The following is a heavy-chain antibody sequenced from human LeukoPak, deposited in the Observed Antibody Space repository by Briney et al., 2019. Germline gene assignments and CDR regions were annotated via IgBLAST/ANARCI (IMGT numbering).Heavy chain of an antibody. CDR3: AGGSRPPAGPNDTYDI. Sequence: GGSLRLSCPASGFTFISYPMHWVRQPPGKGLEYVSAISGHGDTTWYGSSARGRFTISRDNSKSTVYLQMASLTPDDMAINYCAGGSRPPAGPNDTYDIWGQGTMVTVSS. CDR1: GFTFISYP. J-gene: IGHJ3*02. CDR2: ISGHGDTT. V-gene: IGHV3-64*01. D-gene: IGHD2-2*01.